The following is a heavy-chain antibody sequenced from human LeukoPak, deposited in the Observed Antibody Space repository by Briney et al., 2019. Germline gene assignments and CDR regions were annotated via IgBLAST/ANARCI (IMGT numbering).Heavy chain of an antibody. CDR1: GGTFSSYA. Sequence: SVKVSCKASGGTFSSYAISWVRQAPGQGLEWMGRIIPILGIANYAQKFQGRVTITADKSTSTAYMELSSLRSEDTAVYYCARNPYDYVWGSYRDNWFDPWGQGTLATVSS. CDR2: IIPILGIA. D-gene: IGHD3-16*02. CDR3: ARNPYDYVWGSYRDNWFDP. V-gene: IGHV1-69*04. J-gene: IGHJ5*02.